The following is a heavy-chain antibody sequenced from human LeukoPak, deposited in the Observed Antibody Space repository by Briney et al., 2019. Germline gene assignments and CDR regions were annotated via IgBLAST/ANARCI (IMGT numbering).Heavy chain of an antibody. CDR1: EFTFSSYE. J-gene: IGHJ4*02. Sequence: GGSLRLSCAASEFTFSSYEMNWVRQAPGKGLEWVSYISSSGSTIYYADSVKGRFTIFRDNAKNSLYLQMNSLRAEDTAVYYCARSAAARSFGYWGQGTLVTVSS. V-gene: IGHV3-48*03. D-gene: IGHD6-13*01. CDR2: ISSSGSTI. CDR3: ARSAAARSFGY.